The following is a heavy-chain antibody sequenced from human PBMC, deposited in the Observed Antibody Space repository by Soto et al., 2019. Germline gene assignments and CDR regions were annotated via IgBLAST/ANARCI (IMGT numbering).Heavy chain of an antibody. Sequence: GGSLRLSCAASRFTFSNYAMTWVRQGPGKGLEWVSAISGSGGSTYYADSVKGRFTISRDNSQNTLYLQVNSLTAEDTAVYYCAKSGVRVRGIDFYYYMDVWGKGTTVTVSS. J-gene: IGHJ6*03. D-gene: IGHD3-10*01. CDR2: ISGSGGST. V-gene: IGHV3-23*01. CDR1: RFTFSNYA. CDR3: AKSGVRVRGIDFYYYMDV.